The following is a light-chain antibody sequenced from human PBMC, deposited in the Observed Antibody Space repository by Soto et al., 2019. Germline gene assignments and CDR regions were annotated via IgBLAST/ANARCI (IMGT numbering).Light chain of an antibody. CDR1: QSISSSY. CDR2: GAS. V-gene: IGKV3-20*01. J-gene: IGKJ1*01. CDR3: QQYNNWPQWT. Sequence: EVVLTQSPGTLSLSQGERATLSCRASQSISSSYLAWYQHKRGQAPRLIIYGASSRATDIPDRFSGSGSGTDFTLTISRLEPEAFAVYYCQQYNNWPQWTFGQGTKVDIX.